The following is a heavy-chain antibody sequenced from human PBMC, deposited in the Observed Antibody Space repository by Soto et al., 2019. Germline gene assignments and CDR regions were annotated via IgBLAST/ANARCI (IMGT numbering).Heavy chain of an antibody. Sequence: SETLSLTCAVSGGSFSGYYWSWIRQPPWKWREGIWQINHSGSTNYNPSLKSRVTISVATTKNQFYLKLSSATAADTAVYYCARGPVPHYYYYYGMDVWGQGTTVTVSS. CDR3: ARGPVPHYYYYYGMDV. CDR1: GGSFSGYY. V-gene: IGHV4-34*01. J-gene: IGHJ6*02. CDR2: INHSGST. D-gene: IGHD2-2*01.